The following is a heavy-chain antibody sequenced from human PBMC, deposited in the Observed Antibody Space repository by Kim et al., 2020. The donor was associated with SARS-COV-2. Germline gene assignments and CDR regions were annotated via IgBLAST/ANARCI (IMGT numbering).Heavy chain of an antibody. CDR3: ARARLWLFDY. CDR2: ISYDGSNK. D-gene: IGHD3-10*01. J-gene: IGHJ4*02. V-gene: IGHV3-30-3*01. Sequence: GGSLRLSCAASGFTFSSYAMHWVRQAPGKGLEWVAVISYDGSNKYYADSVKGRFTISRDNSKNTLYLQMNSLRAEDTAVYYCARARLWLFDYWGQGTLVTVSS. CDR1: GFTFSSYA.